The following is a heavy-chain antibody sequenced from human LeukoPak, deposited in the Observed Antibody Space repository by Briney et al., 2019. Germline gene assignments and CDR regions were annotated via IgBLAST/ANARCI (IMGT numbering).Heavy chain of an antibody. V-gene: IGHV1-2*02. CDR1: GYTFTNYY. Sequence: ASVKVSCKASGYTFTNYYMHWVRQAPGQGLEWMGWINPNSGDTHYAQKFQGRVTMTRDTSISTAYMELSRLRSDDTAVYYCARGDGWRRAPAGWGQGTLVTVSS. CDR2: INPNSGDT. D-gene: IGHD2-15*01. J-gene: IGHJ4*02. CDR3: ARGDGWRRAPAG.